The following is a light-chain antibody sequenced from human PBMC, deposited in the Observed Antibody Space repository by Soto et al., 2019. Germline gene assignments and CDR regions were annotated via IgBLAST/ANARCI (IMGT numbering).Light chain of an antibody. CDR1: SSDVGGYNY. CDR3: SSYTSSSTLVV. V-gene: IGLV2-14*03. J-gene: IGLJ2*01. CDR2: DVN. Sequence: QSALTQPASVSGSPGQSITISCTGTSSDVGGYNYVSWYQQHPGKAPKLMIYDVNNRPSGVSNRFSGSKSGNTASLTISGLQAEDEADYYCSSYTSSSTLVVFGGGTKVTVL.